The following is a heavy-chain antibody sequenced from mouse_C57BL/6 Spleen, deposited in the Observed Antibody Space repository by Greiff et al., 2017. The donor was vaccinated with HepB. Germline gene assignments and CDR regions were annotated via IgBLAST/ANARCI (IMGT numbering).Heavy chain of an antibody. V-gene: IGHV6-3*01. Sequence: EVNLVDSGGGLVQPGGSMKLSCVASGFTFSNYWMNWVRQSPEKGLEWVAQIRLKSDNYATHYAESVKGRFTISRDDSKSSVYLQMNNLRAEDTGIYYCTGSPYWGQGTLVTVSA. CDR3: TGSPY. CDR2: IRLKSDNYAT. J-gene: IGHJ3*01. CDR1: GFTFSNYW.